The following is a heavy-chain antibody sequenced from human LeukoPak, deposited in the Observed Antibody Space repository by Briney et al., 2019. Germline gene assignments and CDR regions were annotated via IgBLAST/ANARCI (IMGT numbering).Heavy chain of an antibody. J-gene: IGHJ4*02. CDR3: AKDGSYPDDYYDSSGYYQYYFDY. Sequence: PGGSLRLSCAASGFTFDDYAMHWVRQAPGKGLEWVSGISWNSGSIGYADSVKGRFTISRDNAKNSLYLQMKSLRAEDTALYYCAKDGSYPDDYYDSSGYYQYYFDYWGQGTLVTVSS. V-gene: IGHV3-9*01. D-gene: IGHD3-22*01. CDR1: GFTFDDYA. CDR2: ISWNSGSI.